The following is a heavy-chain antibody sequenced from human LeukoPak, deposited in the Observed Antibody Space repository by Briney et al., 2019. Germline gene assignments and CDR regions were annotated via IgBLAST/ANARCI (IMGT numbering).Heavy chain of an antibody. CDR2: IYYSGST. D-gene: IGHD6-19*01. CDR3: ARGGWYPESFQH. J-gene: IGHJ1*01. Sequence: PSETLTLTCTASGGSISSYYWNWIRQPPGKGLEWIADIYYSGSTNYNPSLKSRVAISVDTSKNQFSLKLSSVTAADAAVYYCARGGWYPESFQHWGQGALVTVSS. V-gene: IGHV4-59*01. CDR1: GGSISSYY.